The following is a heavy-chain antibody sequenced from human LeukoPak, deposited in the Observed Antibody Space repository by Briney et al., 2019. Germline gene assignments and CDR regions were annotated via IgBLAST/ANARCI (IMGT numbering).Heavy chain of an antibody. V-gene: IGHV4-4*07. Sequence: SETLSLTCTVSGGSISSYYRSWIRQPAGKGLEWIGRIYTSGSTNYNPSLKSRVTMSVDTSKNQFSLKLSSVTAADTAVYYCAREGTYYDILTGYGGFDYWGQGTLVTVSS. CDR2: IYTSGST. CDR3: AREGTYYDILTGYGGFDY. J-gene: IGHJ4*02. D-gene: IGHD3-9*01. CDR1: GGSISSYY.